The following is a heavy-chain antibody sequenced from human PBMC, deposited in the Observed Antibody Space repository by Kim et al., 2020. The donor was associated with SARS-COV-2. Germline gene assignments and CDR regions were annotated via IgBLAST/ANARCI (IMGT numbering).Heavy chain of an antibody. J-gene: IGHJ6*02. D-gene: IGHD3-9*01. CDR2: GST. CDR3: AKRYGGMDV. V-gene: IGHV4-34*01. Sequence: GSTNYSPSLKSRLTISVDRSKNQFSLKLSSVTAADTAMYYCAKRYGGMDVWGQGTAVTVSS.